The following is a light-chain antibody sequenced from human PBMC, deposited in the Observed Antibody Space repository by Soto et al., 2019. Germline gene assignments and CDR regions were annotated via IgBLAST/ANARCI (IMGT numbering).Light chain of an antibody. V-gene: IGKV3-11*01. CDR3: QQRRR. Sequence: EIVFTQSPATLSLSPGERATLSCRASQSVSSYLAWYQQKPGQAPRLLIYDASNRATGIPARFSGSGSGTDFTLTISSLEPEDFAVYYCQQRRRFGQGTKVDIK. CDR2: DAS. J-gene: IGKJ1*01. CDR1: QSVSSY.